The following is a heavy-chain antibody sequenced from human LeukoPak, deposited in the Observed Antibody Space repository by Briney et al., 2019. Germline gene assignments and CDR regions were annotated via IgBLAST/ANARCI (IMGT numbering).Heavy chain of an antibody. CDR3: AKDVVYTPYYGGNEDY. CDR2: IRYDGSNK. J-gene: IGHJ4*02. CDR1: GFTFSSYG. V-gene: IGHV3-30*02. D-gene: IGHD4-23*01. Sequence: GGSLRLSCAASGFTFSSYGMHWVRQAPGKGLEWLAFIRYDGSNKYYADSVKGRFTISRDNSKNTLYLQMNSLRAEDTAVYYCAKDVVYTPYYGGNEDYWGQGTLVTVSS.